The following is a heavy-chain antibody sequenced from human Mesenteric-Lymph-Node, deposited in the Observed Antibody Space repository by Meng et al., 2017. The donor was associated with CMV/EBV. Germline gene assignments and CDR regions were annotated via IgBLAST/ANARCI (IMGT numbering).Heavy chain of an antibody. CDR1: GFTFNIYS. J-gene: IGHJ4*02. CDR3: ARQRGGYCSGTDCYSLQATLDY. CDR2: ISSISNTI. V-gene: IGHV3-48*01. Sequence: GESLKISCAASGFTFNIYSMIWVRQAPGKGLEWVSYISSISNTIYYADSVKGRFTLSRDNSKNTLYLQMNSLRAEDTAVYYCARQRGGYCSGTDCYSLQATLDYWGQGTLVTVSS. D-gene: IGHD2-2*01.